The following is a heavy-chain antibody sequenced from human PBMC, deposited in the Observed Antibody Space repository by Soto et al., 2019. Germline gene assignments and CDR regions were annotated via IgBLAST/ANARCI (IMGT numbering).Heavy chain of an antibody. D-gene: IGHD2-15*01. V-gene: IGHV4-39*01. Sequence: SETLSLTCSVSGYSVSSSDYYWAWIRQPPGKGLEWIGSMFYSGLTYYNPSLKSRVTLSVDTSKNQFSVRLNSVTAADTAVYYCAPLSVSLSGPYGIHVWGQGTTVAVSS. CDR3: APLSVSLSGPYGIHV. J-gene: IGHJ6*02. CDR1: GYSVSSSDYY. CDR2: MFYSGLT.